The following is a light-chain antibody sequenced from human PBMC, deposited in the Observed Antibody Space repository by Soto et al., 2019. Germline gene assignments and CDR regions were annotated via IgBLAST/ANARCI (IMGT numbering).Light chain of an antibody. J-gene: IGKJ4*01. CDR2: GAS. CDR3: QQYGALPPT. CDR1: QTVSNTY. V-gene: IGKV3-20*01. Sequence: EIVLTQFPGALSLSPGERVTLSCRASQTVSNTYLAWYQPKSGQAPKFLIYGASNRATGIPDRFSGSGSGTDFTLTISILETEDLAVYYYQQYGALPPTFGGATKVEIK.